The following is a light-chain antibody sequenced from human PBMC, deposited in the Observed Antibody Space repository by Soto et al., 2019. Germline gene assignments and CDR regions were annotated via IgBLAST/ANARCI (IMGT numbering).Light chain of an antibody. CDR1: SSNIGSNY. CDR3: AAWDDSLSGYVV. Sequence: QLVLTQPPSASGTPGQRVTISCSGSSSNIGSNYVYWYQQLPGTAPKLLIYRNNQRPSGVPDRFSGSMSGTSASLAISGLRSEDEADYYCAAWDDSLSGYVVFGGGTKLTVL. V-gene: IGLV1-47*01. CDR2: RNN. J-gene: IGLJ2*01.